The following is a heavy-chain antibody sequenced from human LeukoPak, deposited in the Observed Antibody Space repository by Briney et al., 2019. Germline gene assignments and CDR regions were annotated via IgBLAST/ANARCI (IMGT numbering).Heavy chain of an antibody. J-gene: IGHJ4*02. D-gene: IGHD5-18*01. CDR2: INSDGSST. CDR1: GFTFSSYW. Sequence: PGGSLRLSCAVSGFTFSSYWMHWVRQAPGKGLVWVSRINSDGSSTSYADSVKGRFTISRDNSKNTLYLQMSSLRAEDTAVYYCAKGSGRGYSYGLEYWGQGTLVTVSS. V-gene: IGHV3-74*01. CDR3: AKGSGRGYSYGLEY.